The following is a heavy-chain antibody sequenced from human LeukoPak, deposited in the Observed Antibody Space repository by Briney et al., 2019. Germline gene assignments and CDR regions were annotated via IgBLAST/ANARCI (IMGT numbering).Heavy chain of an antibody. V-gene: IGHV4-34*09. Sequence: SETLSLTCAVYGGSFSGYYWSWIRQPPGKGLEWIGYIYYSGSTYYNPSLKSRVTISVDTSKNQFSLKLSSVTAADTAVYYCAREDALGSGTFDIWGQGTMVTVSS. J-gene: IGHJ3*02. CDR1: GGSFSGYY. CDR2: IYYSGST. D-gene: IGHD2-2*01. CDR3: AREDALGSGTFDI.